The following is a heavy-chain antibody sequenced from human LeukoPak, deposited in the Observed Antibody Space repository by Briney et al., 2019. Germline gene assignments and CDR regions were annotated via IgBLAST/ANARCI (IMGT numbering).Heavy chain of an antibody. J-gene: IGHJ6*03. D-gene: IGHD3-10*01. Sequence: ASVKVSCKASGGTFSSYAISWVRQAPGQGLEWMGGIIPIFGTANYAQKFQGRVTITADESTSTAYMELSSLRSEDTAVYYCAKDRVVRSYYMDVWGKGTTVTISS. CDR3: AKDRVVRSYYMDV. CDR1: GGTFSSYA. CDR2: IIPIFGTA. V-gene: IGHV1-69*13.